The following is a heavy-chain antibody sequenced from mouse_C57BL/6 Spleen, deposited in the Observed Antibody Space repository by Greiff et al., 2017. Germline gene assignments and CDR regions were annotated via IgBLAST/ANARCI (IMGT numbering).Heavy chain of an antibody. D-gene: IGHD1-1*01. CDR3: ARGTTVVAPYYAMDY. CDR1: GYTFTSYW. V-gene: IGHV1-52*01. Sequence: VQLQQPGAELVRPGSSVKLSCKASGYTFTSYWMHWVQQRPIQGLEWIGNIDPSDSETHYNQKFKDKATLTVDKASSTAYMQLSSLTSEDAAVYYCARGTTVVAPYYAMDYWGQGTSVTVSS. J-gene: IGHJ4*01. CDR2: IDPSDSET.